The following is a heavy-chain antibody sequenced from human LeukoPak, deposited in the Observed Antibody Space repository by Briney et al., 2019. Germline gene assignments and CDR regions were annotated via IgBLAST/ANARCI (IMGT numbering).Heavy chain of an antibody. CDR1: GYTFTSYG. J-gene: IGHJ3*02. CDR3: ARDRFYYDSRQSSGDI. D-gene: IGHD3-22*01. V-gene: IGHV1-18*01. CDR2: ISAYNGNT. Sequence: ASMKVSCKASGYTFTSYGIGWVRQAPGQGLEWMGWISAYNGNTNYAQKLQGRVTMTTDTSTSTAYMELRSLRSDDTAVYYCARDRFYYDSRQSSGDIWGQGTMVTVSS.